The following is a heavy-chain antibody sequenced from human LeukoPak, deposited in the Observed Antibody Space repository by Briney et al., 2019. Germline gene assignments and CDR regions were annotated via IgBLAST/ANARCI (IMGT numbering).Heavy chain of an antibody. J-gene: IGHJ4*02. CDR3: ARDLSGVTGYTYGRGIDY. V-gene: IGHV3-7*01. CDR1: GFTFSNAW. D-gene: IGHD5-18*01. CDR2: IKKDGSEK. Sequence: GGSLRLSCAASGFTFSNAWMSWVRQAPGKGLEWVANIKKDGSEKYYVDSVKGRFTISRDNAKTSLYLQMNSLRAEDTAVYYCARDLSGVTGYTYGRGIDYWGQGTLVTVSS.